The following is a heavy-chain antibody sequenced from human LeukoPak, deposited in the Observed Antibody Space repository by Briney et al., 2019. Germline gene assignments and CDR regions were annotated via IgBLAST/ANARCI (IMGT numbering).Heavy chain of an antibody. J-gene: IGHJ4*02. V-gene: IGHV3-23*01. CDR2: ISGSGGST. CDR1: GFTFSSYA. D-gene: IGHD6-13*01. CDR3: AKDVRSVSAAGIFDY. Sequence: GGSLRLSCAASGFTFSSYAMSWVRQAPGKGLEWVSAISGSGGSTYYADSVKGRFTISRDNSKNTLYLQMNSLRAEDTAVYYCAKDVRSVSAAGIFDYWGQGTLVTVFS.